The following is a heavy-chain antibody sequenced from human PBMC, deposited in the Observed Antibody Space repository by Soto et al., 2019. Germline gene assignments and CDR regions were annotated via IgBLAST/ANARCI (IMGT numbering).Heavy chain of an antibody. D-gene: IGHD3-16*01. CDR1: GFTVSSYA. Sequence: EVQLLESGGGLVQPGGSLRLSCAASGFTVSSYAMSWVRQAPGKGLEWVSAISGSGSTYSADSVKGRFTISRDSYKNTVYLEMNSLRAEDTAVYYCAKALRFTFTTGYYMDVWGRGTTVTVSS. V-gene: IGHV3-23*01. J-gene: IGHJ6*03. CDR3: AKALRFTFTTGYYMDV. CDR2: ISGSGST.